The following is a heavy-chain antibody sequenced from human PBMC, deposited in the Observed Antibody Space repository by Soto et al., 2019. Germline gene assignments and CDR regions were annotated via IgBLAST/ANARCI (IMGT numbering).Heavy chain of an antibody. J-gene: IGHJ3*02. CDR1: GFTLSAYW. Sequence: EVQLEESGGDLVQPGGSLRLSCAASGFTLSAYWMTWVRQAPGKGLEWVANINRDGSKKSYLDSVRGRFTVSRDNVGNSLYHQMDSLRADDTALYDCARDVSPGSSSLYLDAFDIWGQGTMVTVSS. CDR3: ARDVSPGSSSLYLDAFDI. D-gene: IGHD6-13*01. V-gene: IGHV3-7*05. CDR2: INRDGSKK.